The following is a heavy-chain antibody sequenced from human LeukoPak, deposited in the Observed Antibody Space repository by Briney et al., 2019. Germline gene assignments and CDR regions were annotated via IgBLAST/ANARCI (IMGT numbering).Heavy chain of an antibody. CDR2: INHSGST. Sequence: SSETLSLTCAVYGGSFSGYYWSWIRQPPGKGLEWIGEINHSGSTNYNPSLKSRVTISVDTSKNQFSLKLSSVTAADTAVYYCARGGIVVVPAAPRRHFDYWGQGTLVTVSS. J-gene: IGHJ4*02. CDR1: GGSFSGYY. CDR3: ARGGIVVVPAAPRRHFDY. D-gene: IGHD2-2*01. V-gene: IGHV4-34*01.